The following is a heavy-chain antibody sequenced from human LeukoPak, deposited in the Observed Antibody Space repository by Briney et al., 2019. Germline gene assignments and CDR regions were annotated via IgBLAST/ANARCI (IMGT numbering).Heavy chain of an antibody. CDR1: GFTFSSYG. CDR3: ARIGSGYYEAFDI. CDR2: IWYDGSNK. Sequence: GRSLRLSCAASGFTFSSYGMHWVRQAPGKGLEWVAVIWYDGSNKYYADSVKGRFTISRDNSKNTLYLQMNSPRAEDTAVYYCARIGSGYYEAFDIWGQGTMVTVSS. D-gene: IGHD3-22*01. J-gene: IGHJ3*02. V-gene: IGHV3-33*01.